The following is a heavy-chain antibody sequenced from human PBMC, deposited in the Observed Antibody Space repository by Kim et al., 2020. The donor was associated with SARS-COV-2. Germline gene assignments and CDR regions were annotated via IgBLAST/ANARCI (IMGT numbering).Heavy chain of an antibody. J-gene: IGHJ4*02. V-gene: IGHV1-3*01. Sequence: ASVKVSCKASGYSFTTFALYWVRRAPGQRLEWMGWINGGNGNTRYSQKFQARVSITRDTSATTAYLELSGLRSEGTAVYYCAREAVAGSFDHWGQGTLVTVSS. CDR2: INGGNGNT. D-gene: IGHD6-19*01. CDR3: AREAVAGSFDH. CDR1: GYSFTTFA.